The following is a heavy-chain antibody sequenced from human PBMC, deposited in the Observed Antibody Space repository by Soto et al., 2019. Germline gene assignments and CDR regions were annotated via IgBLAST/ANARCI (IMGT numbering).Heavy chain of an antibody. V-gene: IGHV3-53*01. CDR3: ARDYIVVVPAAYYYYGMDV. CDR2: IYSGGST. Sequence: GGSLRLSCAASGFTVSSNYMSWVRQAPGKGLEWVSVIYSGGSTYYADSVKGRFTISRDNSKNTLYLQMNSLRAEDTAVYHCARDYIVVVPAAYYYYGMDVWGQGTTVTVSS. D-gene: IGHD2-2*01. J-gene: IGHJ6*02. CDR1: GFTVSSNY.